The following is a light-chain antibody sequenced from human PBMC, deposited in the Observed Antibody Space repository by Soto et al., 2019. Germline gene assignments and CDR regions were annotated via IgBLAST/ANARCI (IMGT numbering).Light chain of an antibody. J-gene: IGKJ1*01. CDR3: QQRSNWPA. CDR1: QGIRNY. Sequence: EVVLTQSPATLSLSPGERATLSCRASQGIRNYLAWYQQKPGQAPRLLIYDASNRATGIPARFSGSGSGTDFTLTISSLEPEDFAVYYCQQRSNWPAFGQGTK. V-gene: IGKV3-11*01. CDR2: DAS.